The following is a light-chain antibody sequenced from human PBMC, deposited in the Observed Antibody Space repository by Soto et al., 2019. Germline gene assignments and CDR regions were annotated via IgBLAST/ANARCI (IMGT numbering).Light chain of an antibody. Sequence: DTLMTQSPATLSVSPGERATLSCRTSQSVSSNLAWYQQKPGQAPRLLIYGASTRATGVPARFSGSGSGTEFTLTISSLQSEDFAVYYCQQHNNWPPWTFGQGTKV. CDR3: QQHNNWPPWT. CDR1: QSVSSN. J-gene: IGKJ1*01. CDR2: GAS. V-gene: IGKV3-15*01.